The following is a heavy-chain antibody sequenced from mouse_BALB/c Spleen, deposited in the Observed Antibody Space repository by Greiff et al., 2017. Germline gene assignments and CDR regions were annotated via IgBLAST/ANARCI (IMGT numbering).Heavy chain of an antibody. Sequence: EVKLMESGGGLVQPGGSLKLSCAASGFTFSSYTMSWVRQTPEKRLEWVAYISNGGGSTYYPDTVKGRFTISRDNAKNTLYLQMSSLKSEDTAMYYCARSYSPWFAYWGQGTLVTVSA. V-gene: IGHV5-12-2*01. CDR2: ISNGGGST. J-gene: IGHJ3*01. D-gene: IGHD2-12*01. CDR3: ARSYSPWFAY. CDR1: GFTFSSYT.